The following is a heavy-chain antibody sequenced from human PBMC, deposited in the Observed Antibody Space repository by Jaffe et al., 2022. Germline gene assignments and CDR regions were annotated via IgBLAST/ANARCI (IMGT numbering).Heavy chain of an antibody. CDR3: ATAHLMYYFDY. J-gene: IGHJ4*02. CDR1: GFTFDDYA. CDR2: ISWNSGSI. Sequence: EVQLVESGGGLVQPGRSLRLSCAASGFTFDDYAMHWVRQAPGKGLEWVSGISWNSGSIGYADSVKGRFTISRDNAKNSLYLQMNSLRAEDTALYYCATAHLMYYFDYWGQGTLVTVSS. V-gene: IGHV3-9*01.